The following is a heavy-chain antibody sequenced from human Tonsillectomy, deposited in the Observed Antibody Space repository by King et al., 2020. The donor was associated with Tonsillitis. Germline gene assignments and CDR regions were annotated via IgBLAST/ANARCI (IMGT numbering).Heavy chain of an antibody. J-gene: IGHJ3*02. D-gene: IGHD3-10*01. CDR2: LNPNTGGT. V-gene: IGHV1-2*06. CDR1: GYAFTGYS. CDR3: VRGFFGGCHDHRCYDSFYI. Sequence: QLVQSGAEVKKPGASVKVSCKASGYAFTGYSMHWVRQAPGQGLEWMGQLNPNTGGTRFSRNFQGRVTMTRDTSIDTAYMELSSLTSDDTAVYYCVRGFFGGCHDHRCYDSFYIWGQGAKVTVPS.